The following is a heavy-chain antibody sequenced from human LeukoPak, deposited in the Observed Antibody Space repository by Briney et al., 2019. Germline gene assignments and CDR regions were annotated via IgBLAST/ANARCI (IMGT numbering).Heavy chain of an antibody. CDR1: GVSISSYY. Sequence: PSETLSLTCTVSGVSISSYYWSWIRQPPGKGLEWIGYIYYSGSTNYNPSLKSRVTISVDTSKNQFSLKLSSVTAADTAVYYCAREVIRRDGALDYWGQGTLVTVSS. J-gene: IGHJ4*02. V-gene: IGHV4-59*01. D-gene: IGHD3-16*02. CDR2: IYYSGST. CDR3: AREVIRRDGALDY.